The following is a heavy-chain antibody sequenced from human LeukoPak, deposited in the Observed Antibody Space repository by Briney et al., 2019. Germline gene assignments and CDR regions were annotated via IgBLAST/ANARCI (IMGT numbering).Heavy chain of an antibody. V-gene: IGHV3-74*01. J-gene: IGHJ1*01. CDR3: ARAPSEIGGYYPEYFRH. CDR1: GFTFSTYW. D-gene: IGHD3-22*01. CDR2: IKRDGST. Sequence: GGSLRLSCAASGFTFSTYWMHWVRQAPGKGLVWVSRIKRDGSTNYADSVKGRFTISRDNANNTLSLQMNSLRPEDTGVYYCARAPSEIGGYYPEYFRHWGQGTLVTVPS.